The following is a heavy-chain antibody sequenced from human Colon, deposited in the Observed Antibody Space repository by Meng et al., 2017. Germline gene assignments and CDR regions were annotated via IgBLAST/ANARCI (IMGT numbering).Heavy chain of an antibody. V-gene: IGHV4-4*02. Sequence: QLQLQESGPVLVKPAGTLSITCAVSGSSISSSDWWTWVRPPPGKGLEWIGEIYHSGSTNYNPSLKSRVTISIDKSKNQFSLNLSSVTAADTAVYYCAREAYGSGKWGYWGQGTLVTVSS. D-gene: IGHD3-10*01. CDR1: GSSISSSDW. J-gene: IGHJ4*02. CDR3: AREAYGSGKWGY. CDR2: IYHSGST.